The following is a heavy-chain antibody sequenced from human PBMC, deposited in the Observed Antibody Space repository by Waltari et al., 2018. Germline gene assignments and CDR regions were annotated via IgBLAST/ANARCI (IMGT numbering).Heavy chain of an antibody. D-gene: IGHD7-27*01. CDR3: VRDHWGPDY. Sequence: EVHLVESGGGLVQPGGSLRLSCAASGFTFTDYWMSWVRQAPGKVREWVANIHKDGSEKNYVDYVKGRFTISRDNAKDSVYLQMNSLRADDTAMYYCVRDHWGPDYWGQGTLVTVSS. CDR2: IHKDGSEK. CDR1: GFTFTDYW. V-gene: IGHV3-7*01. J-gene: IGHJ4*02.